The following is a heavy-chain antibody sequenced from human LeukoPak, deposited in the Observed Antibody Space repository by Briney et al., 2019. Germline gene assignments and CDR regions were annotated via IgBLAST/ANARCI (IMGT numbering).Heavy chain of an antibody. Sequence: KTSETLSLTCTVSGGSISSSSYYWGWIRQPPGKGLEWIGSIYYSGSTYYNPSLKSRVTISVDTSKNQFSLKLSSVTAADTAVYYCARGARSGSYYNDKPYYFDYWGQGTLVTVSS. D-gene: IGHD3-10*01. CDR1: GGSISSSSYY. CDR2: IYYSGST. V-gene: IGHV4-39*07. J-gene: IGHJ4*02. CDR3: ARGARSGSYYNDKPYYFDY.